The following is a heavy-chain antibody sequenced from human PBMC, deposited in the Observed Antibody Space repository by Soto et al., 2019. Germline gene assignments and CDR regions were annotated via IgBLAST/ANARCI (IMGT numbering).Heavy chain of an antibody. CDR1: GCSHTRYG. CDR2: ISAYNGNT. CDR3: ARAGRYSYGNGYFDI. J-gene: IGHJ3*02. V-gene: IGHV1-18*04. D-gene: IGHD5-18*01. Sequence: VKGSCTASGCSHTRYGSNVLGQPAGQGFEWMGWISAYNGNTNYAQKLQGRVAMTTDTSTSTAYMELRSLRSDDTAVDYCARAGRYSYGNGYFDIWGRGTMVTVSS.